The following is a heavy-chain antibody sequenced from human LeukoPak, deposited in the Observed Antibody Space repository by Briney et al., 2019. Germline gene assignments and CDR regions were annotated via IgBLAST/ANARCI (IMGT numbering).Heavy chain of an antibody. CDR3: AKGYYGSGSYGWFDY. Sequence: GGSLRLSCAASGFAFSSYWMHWVRQAPGKGLEWVSSISSSSSYIYYADSVKGRFTISRDNSKNTLFLHMNSLRAEDTAVYSCAKGYYGSGSYGWFDYWGQGTLVTVSS. V-gene: IGHV3-21*04. CDR2: ISSSSSYI. J-gene: IGHJ4*02. D-gene: IGHD3-10*01. CDR1: GFAFSSYW.